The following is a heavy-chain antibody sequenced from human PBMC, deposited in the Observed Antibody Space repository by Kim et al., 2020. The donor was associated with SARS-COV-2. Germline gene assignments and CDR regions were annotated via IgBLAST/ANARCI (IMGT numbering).Heavy chain of an antibody. CDR2: ISYDGSNK. CDR1: GFTFSSYA. J-gene: IGHJ5*02. V-gene: IGHV3-30*04. Sequence: GGSLRLSCAASGFTFSSYAMHWVRQAPGKGLEWVAVISYDGSNKYYADSVKGRFTISRDNSKNTLYLQMNSLRAEDTAVYYCARGFTKRTETTISWFDPWGQGTLVTVSS. CDR3: ARGFTKRTETTISWFDP. D-gene: IGHD4-17*01.